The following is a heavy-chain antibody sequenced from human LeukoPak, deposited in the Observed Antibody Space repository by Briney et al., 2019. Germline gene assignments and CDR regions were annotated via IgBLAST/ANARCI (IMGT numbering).Heavy chain of an antibody. V-gene: IGHV3-23*01. CDR2: IFPSGGEI. J-gene: IGHJ4*02. D-gene: IGHD2-8*02. Sequence: GGSLRLSCAASGFTFSTFAMIWVRQPPGKGLEWASSIFPSGGEIHYADSVRGRFTISRDNSKSTLSLQMNSLRAEDTATYYCATYRQVLLPFESWGQGTLVTVSS. CDR1: GFTFSTFA. CDR3: ATYRQVLLPFES.